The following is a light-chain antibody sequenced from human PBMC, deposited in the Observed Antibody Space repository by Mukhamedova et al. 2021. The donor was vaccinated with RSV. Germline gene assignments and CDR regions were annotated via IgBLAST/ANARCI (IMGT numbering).Light chain of an antibody. V-gene: IGLV3-19*01. CDR3: QAWDSSTGVV. CDR1: SLRSYY. Sequence: ITCQGDSLRSYYASWYQQKPGQAPVLVIYGKNNRPSGIPDRFSGSSSGNTASLTITGAQAEDEADYYCQAWDSSTGVVFGGGTK. J-gene: IGLJ2*01. CDR2: GKN.